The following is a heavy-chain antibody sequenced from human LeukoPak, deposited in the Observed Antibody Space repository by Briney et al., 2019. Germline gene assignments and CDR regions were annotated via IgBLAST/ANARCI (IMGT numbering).Heavy chain of an antibody. CDR1: GASVTSRH. CDR2: VHFSGST. Sequence: SETLSLTCAVSGASVTSRHWAWIRQPAGKGLEWVGRVHFSGSTNYNPSLRSRVAISLDKSKNELSLTLKSVSAADTAVYYTRDESSRDDSGGYHYWGRGVLVTVSS. D-gene: IGHD3-22*01. V-gene: IGHV4-4*07. CDR3: RDESSRDDSGGYHY. J-gene: IGHJ4*02.